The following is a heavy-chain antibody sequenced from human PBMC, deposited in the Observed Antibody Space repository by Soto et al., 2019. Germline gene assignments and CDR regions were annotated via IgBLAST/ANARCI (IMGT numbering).Heavy chain of an antibody. Sequence: ASVKVSCKASGYTFTSYYMHWVRQAPGQGLEWMGIINPSGGSTSYAQKFQGRVTMTRDTSTSTVYMELSSLRSEDTAVYYCARGLLWFGDSRKKDYYYGMDVWGQGTTVTVSS. D-gene: IGHD3-10*01. J-gene: IGHJ6*02. CDR1: GYTFTSYY. CDR3: ARGLLWFGDSRKKDYYYGMDV. V-gene: IGHV1-46*01. CDR2: INPSGGST.